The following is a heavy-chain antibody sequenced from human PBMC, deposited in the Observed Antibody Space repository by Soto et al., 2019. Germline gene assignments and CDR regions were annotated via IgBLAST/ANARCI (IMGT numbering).Heavy chain of an antibody. CDR2: ISYDGSNK. D-gene: IGHD2-8*01. CDR3: ARNGLYNYFDY. CDR1: GFTFSSYA. V-gene: IGHV3-30*14. J-gene: IGHJ4*02. Sequence: GESLKISCAASGFTFSSYAMHWVRQAPGKGLEWVAVISYDGSNKYYADSVKGRFTISRDNSKNTLYLQMNSLRAEDTAVYYCARNGLYNYFDYWGQGTLVTVSS.